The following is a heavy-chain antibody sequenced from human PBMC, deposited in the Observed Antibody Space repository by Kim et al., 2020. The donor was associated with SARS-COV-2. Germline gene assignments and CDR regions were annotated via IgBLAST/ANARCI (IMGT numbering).Heavy chain of an antibody. CDR3: ANRHEGFEYQLLWGFGY. D-gene: IGHD2-2*01. CDR2: ISGSGGST. V-gene: IGHV3-23*01. CDR1: GFTFSSYA. Sequence: GGSLRLSCAASGFTFSSYAMSWVRQAPGKGLEWVSAISGSGGSTYYADSVKGRFTISRDNSKNTLYLQMNSLRAEDTAVYYCANRHEGFEYQLLWGFGYWGQGTLVTVSS. J-gene: IGHJ4*02.